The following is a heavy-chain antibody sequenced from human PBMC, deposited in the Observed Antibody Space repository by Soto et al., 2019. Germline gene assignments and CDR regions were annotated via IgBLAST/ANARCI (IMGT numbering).Heavy chain of an antibody. Sequence: QVQLVQSGAELKKPGASVSLSCKASGFTFSTYYIHWVRQSPGEGLQWLGVNNPSNGFTSFSQKFHGRVTMTTDTSTNTVYMDLSSLRFEDTAVYFCARDRPDTYCGGDCPLGYYYHGMDVWGQGTAVTVS. CDR1: GFTFSTYY. CDR2: NNPSNGFT. V-gene: IGHV1-46*01. D-gene: IGHD2-21*02. J-gene: IGHJ6*02. CDR3: ARDRPDTYCGGDCPLGYYYHGMDV.